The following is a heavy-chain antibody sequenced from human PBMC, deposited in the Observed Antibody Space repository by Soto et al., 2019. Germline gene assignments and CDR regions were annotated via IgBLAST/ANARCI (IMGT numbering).Heavy chain of an antibody. CDR2: IRSKANSYAT. Sequence: GGSLRLSFAASGFTFSGSAMHWVRQASGKGLEWVGRIRSKANSYATAYAASVKGRFTISRDDSKNTAYLQMNSLKTEDTAVYYCLAGMDVWGQGTTVTVSS. CDR3: LAGMDV. J-gene: IGHJ6*02. CDR1: GFTFSGSA. V-gene: IGHV3-73*01.